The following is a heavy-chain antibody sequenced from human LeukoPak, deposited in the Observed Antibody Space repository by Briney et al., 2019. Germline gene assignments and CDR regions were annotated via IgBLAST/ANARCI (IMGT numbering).Heavy chain of an antibody. CDR1: GYTFTTYG. V-gene: IGHV1-18*01. D-gene: IGHD1-1*01. J-gene: IGHJ4*02. Sequence: GASVKVSCKASGYTFTTYGIIWVRQAPGQGLEWMGWISAYNGNTNYAQTLQGRVTMTTDTSTSTAYMELRSLRSDDTAVYYCARRFTGTTNFDYWGQGTLVTVSS. CDR2: ISAYNGNT. CDR3: ARRFTGTTNFDY.